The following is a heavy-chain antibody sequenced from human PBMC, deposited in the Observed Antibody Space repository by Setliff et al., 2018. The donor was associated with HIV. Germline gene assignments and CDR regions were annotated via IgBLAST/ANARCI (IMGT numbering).Heavy chain of an antibody. V-gene: IGHV4-61*02. CDR1: GGSISSGSYY. J-gene: IGHJ3*02. CDR3: ARADSGSYPGGAFDI. D-gene: IGHD1-26*01. CDR2: IYTSGST. Sequence: SETLSLTCTVSGGSISSGSYYWSWIRQPAGKGLEWIGRIYTSGSTNYNPSLKSRVTMSVDTSKNQFSLKLSSVTAADTAVYYCARADSGSYPGGAFDIWGQGTMVTVSS.